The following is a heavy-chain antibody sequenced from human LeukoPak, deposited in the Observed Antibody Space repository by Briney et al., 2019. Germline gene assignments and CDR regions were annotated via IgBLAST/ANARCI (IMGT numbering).Heavy chain of an antibody. D-gene: IGHD3-3*01. Sequence: PGGSLRLSCAASGFTFSSYAMHWVRQAPGKGLEWVAVISYDGSNKYYADSVKGRFTISRDNAKNSLYLQMNSLRAEDTAVYYCARDRRYYDFWSTYQDFWGQGTLVTVSS. CDR1: GFTFSSYA. J-gene: IGHJ4*02. CDR3: ARDRRYYDFWSTYQDF. CDR2: ISYDGSNK. V-gene: IGHV3-30-3*01.